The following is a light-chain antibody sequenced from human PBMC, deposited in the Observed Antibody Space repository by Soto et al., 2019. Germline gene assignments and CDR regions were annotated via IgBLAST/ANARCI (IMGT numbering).Light chain of an antibody. CDR1: QRVRSY. J-gene: IGKJ4*01. V-gene: IGKV3-11*01. Sequence: EIVLTQSPATLSLSPGERATLSCRASQRVRSYLAWYQQKPGQAPSLLIYDASNRSTGIPARFSGSGSGTDFTLTNSSIEPEDFAVYYCQQRSNWPPVLTFGGGTKVEIK. CDR2: DAS. CDR3: QQRSNWPPVLT.